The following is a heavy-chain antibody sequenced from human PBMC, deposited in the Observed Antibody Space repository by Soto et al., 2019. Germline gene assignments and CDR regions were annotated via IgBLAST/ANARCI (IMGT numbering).Heavy chain of an antibody. Sequence: SETLSLTCTVSGGSISSSSYYWGWIRQPPGKGLEWIGSINHSGSTYSNPSLKSRVTISVDTSKNQFSLKLTSVTAADTAVYYCARDKITGLFDYWGQGTLVTVSS. CDR1: GGSISSSSYY. D-gene: IGHD2-8*02. V-gene: IGHV4-39*07. J-gene: IGHJ4*02. CDR3: ARDKITGLFDY. CDR2: INHSGST.